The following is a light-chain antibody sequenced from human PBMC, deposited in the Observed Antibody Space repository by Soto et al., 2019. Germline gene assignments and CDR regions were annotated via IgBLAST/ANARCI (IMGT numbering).Light chain of an antibody. CDR2: GAS. CDR1: ESVASSY. Sequence: EIVLTQSPGTLSLSPGEGATLSCRASESVASSYLDWYQQKPGQAPRLLIYGASSRATGIPDRFSGSGSGTDFTLTITSLQPEDCAVYYCQQYGRSPLTSGQGTKVEIK. CDR3: QQYGRSPLT. J-gene: IGKJ1*01. V-gene: IGKV3-20*01.